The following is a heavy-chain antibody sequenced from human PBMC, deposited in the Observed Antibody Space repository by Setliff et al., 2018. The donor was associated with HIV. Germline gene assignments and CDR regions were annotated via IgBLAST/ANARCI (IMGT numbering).Heavy chain of an antibody. Sequence: GASVKVSCKASGGTFNTYVISWLRQAPGQGLEWMGGIIPILGVANYAQKFQGRLTITADKSTNTAYMELSSLKSDDTAVYYCARGPEEGDCSGGSCYGNFDPWGQGTLVTVPQ. CDR3: ARGPEEGDCSGGSCYGNFDP. CDR1: GGTFNTYV. V-gene: IGHV1-69*10. D-gene: IGHD2-15*01. CDR2: IIPILGVA. J-gene: IGHJ5*02.